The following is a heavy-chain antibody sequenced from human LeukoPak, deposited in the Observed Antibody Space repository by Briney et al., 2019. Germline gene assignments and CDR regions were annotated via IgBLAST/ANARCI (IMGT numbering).Heavy chain of an antibody. D-gene: IGHD2-15*01. V-gene: IGHV4-59*12. CDR1: GGSISSYY. Sequence: SEILSLTCTVSGGSISSYYWSWIRQPPGKGLEWIGYIYSSGSTNYNPSLKSRVTISVDTSKNQFSLKLSSVTAADTAVYYCARVVAATHFDYWGQGTLVTVSS. CDR2: IYSSGST. CDR3: ARVVAATHFDY. J-gene: IGHJ4*02.